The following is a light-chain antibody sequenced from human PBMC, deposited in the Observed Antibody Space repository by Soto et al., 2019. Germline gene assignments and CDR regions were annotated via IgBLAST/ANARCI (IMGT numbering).Light chain of an antibody. CDR3: SSFTTIGTVI. CDR2: EVN. V-gene: IGLV2-14*01. J-gene: IGLJ2*01. CDR1: DNDIGSYLY. Sequence: QSALTQPASVSGSRGQSITISWTGTDNDIGSYLYVSWFQQHPGKAPKVVIYEVNNRPSGIPDRFSGSKSGNTASLSISGLQPEDEAHYFCSSFTTIGTVIFGGGTK.